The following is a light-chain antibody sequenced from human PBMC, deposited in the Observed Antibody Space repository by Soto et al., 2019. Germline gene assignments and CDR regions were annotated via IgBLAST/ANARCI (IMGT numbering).Light chain of an antibody. Sequence: DIQLTQSTPTLSASVGDRVTSACRASQTISTWMAWYQQKPGKAPKLLVYDASTLESGGPSGFSGSGSGTEFTLTISSLQPDDSATYYCQQYNSYPYTFGQGTKVDIK. CDR1: QTISTW. V-gene: IGKV1-5*01. CDR2: DAS. J-gene: IGKJ2*01. CDR3: QQYNSYPYT.